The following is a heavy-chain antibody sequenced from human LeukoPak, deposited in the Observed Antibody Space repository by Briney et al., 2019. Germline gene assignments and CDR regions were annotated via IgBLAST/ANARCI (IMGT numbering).Heavy chain of an antibody. CDR3: AAYYYDSSGYL. J-gene: IGHJ4*01. D-gene: IGHD3-22*01. CDR2: IYNSGST. Sequence: ETLSLTCTVSGGSISSSNYYWGWIRQPPGKGLEWIGSIYNSGSTYYNPALKSRVTISVDTSKHHFSLKLSSVTAADTAVYYCAAYYYDSSGYLWGQLTLATVSS. V-gene: IGHV4-39*02. CDR1: GGSISSSNYY.